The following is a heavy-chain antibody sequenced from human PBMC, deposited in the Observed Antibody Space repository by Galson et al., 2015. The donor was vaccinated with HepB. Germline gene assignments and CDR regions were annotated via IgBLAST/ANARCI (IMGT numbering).Heavy chain of an antibody. CDR1: GFTFSSYS. J-gene: IGHJ4*02. CDR3: ARDRNSPTLVLFDY. Sequence: SLRLSCAASGFTFSSYSMNWVRQAPGKGLDWVSYISSSSNTIYYADSVKGRFTISRDNAKNSLYLQMNSLRAEDTAVYYCARDRNSPTLVLFDYWGQGTLVTVSS. V-gene: IGHV3-48*01. CDR2: ISSSSNTI. D-gene: IGHD2-21*01.